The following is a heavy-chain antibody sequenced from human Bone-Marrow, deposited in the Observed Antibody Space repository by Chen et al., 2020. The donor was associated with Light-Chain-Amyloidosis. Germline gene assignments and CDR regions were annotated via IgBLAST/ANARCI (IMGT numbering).Heavy chain of an antibody. CDR1: GYTFPNYW. J-gene: IGHJ4*02. Sequence: EVQLEQSGPEVKKPGESLKISCKGSGYTFPNYWNGWVRQMPGKGLEWMGVIYPDASDARDIPSFEGQVTISADKSITPAYLQWRSLKASDTAMYYCARRRDGYNFDYWGQGTLVTVSS. V-gene: IGHV5-51*01. D-gene: IGHD5-12*01. CDR2: IYPDASDA. CDR3: ARRRDGYNFDY.